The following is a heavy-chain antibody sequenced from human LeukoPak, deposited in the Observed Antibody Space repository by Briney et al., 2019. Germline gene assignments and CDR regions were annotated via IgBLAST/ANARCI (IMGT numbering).Heavy chain of an antibody. CDR3: ARDGTGSNSGWYIH. V-gene: IGHV3-33*01. Sequence: GRSLRLSCAASGFTFSSYGMHWVRQAPGKGLEWVAVIWYDGSNKYYADSVKGRFTISRDNSKNTLYLQMDSLRAEDTAVYYCARDGTGSNSGWYIHWGQGALVTVSS. CDR2: IWYDGSNK. J-gene: IGHJ4*02. D-gene: IGHD6-19*01. CDR1: GFTFSSYG.